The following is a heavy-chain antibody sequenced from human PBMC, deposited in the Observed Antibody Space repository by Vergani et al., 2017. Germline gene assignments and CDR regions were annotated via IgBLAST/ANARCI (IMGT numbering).Heavy chain of an antibody. Sequence: EVQLVQSGAEVKTPGESLKISCKGSGYSFTSYWIGWVRQMPGKGLEWMGIIYPGYSDTRYSPTFQGQVTISADKSISTAYLHWSSLKASDTAMYYCARQYSSGWYGLATRGWYYYYGMDVWGQGP. D-gene: IGHD6-19*01. J-gene: IGHJ6*02. CDR1: GYSFTSYW. CDR2: IYPGYSDT. V-gene: IGHV5-51*01. CDR3: ARQYSSGWYGLATRGWYYYYGMDV.